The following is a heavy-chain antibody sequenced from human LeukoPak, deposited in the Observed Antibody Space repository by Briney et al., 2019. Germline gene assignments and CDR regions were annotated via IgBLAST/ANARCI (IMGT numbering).Heavy chain of an antibody. D-gene: IGHD6-13*01. CDR2: IYPGDSHT. CDR1: GYSFTSYW. J-gene: IGHJ4*02. V-gene: IGHV5-51*01. Sequence: GESLKISCKGSGYSFTSYWIGGVRQMPGKGLEWMGIIYPGDSHTTYSPSFQGQVTISAAKSLSTPYLQWSSLKASDTAMYYCARHSEQLVPDYWGQGTLVTVSS. CDR3: ARHSEQLVPDY.